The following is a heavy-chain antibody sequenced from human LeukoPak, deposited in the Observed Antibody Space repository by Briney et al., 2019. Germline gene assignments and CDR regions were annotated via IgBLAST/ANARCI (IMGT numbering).Heavy chain of an antibody. CDR2: ISAYYGYT. CDR1: GYTFTSYG. J-gene: IGHJ4*02. V-gene: IGHV1-18*01. Sequence: GASVKVSCKASGYTFTSYGISWVRQAPGQGLEWMGWISAYYGYTNFAQKLQGRVSMTTDTSTSTAYMELRSLRSDDTAVYYCAIPIAVAGTGLDYWGQGTLITVSS. CDR3: AIPIAVAGTGLDY. D-gene: IGHD6-19*01.